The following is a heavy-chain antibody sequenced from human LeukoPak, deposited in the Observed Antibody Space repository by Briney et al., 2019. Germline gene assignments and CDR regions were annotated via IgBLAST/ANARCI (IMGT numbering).Heavy chain of an antibody. CDR3: ASSAGYDILTAYLLDY. D-gene: IGHD3-9*01. Sequence: GGSLRLSCAASGFTFSDHYMDWVRQAPGKGLEWVGRTRNKANSYTTEYAASVKGRFTISRDDSKNSLYLQMNSLKTEDTAVYYCASSAGYDILTAYLLDYWGQGTLVTVSS. CDR2: TRNKANSYTT. J-gene: IGHJ4*02. CDR1: GFTFSDHY. V-gene: IGHV3-72*01.